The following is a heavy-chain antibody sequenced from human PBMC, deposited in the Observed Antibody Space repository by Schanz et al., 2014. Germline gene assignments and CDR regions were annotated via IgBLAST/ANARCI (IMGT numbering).Heavy chain of an antibody. V-gene: IGHV3-11*01. CDR2: INTGGDST. J-gene: IGHJ2*01. CDR1: GFVFGDYY. Sequence: QVQVVQSGGGLVKPGGSLRLSCAASGFVFGDYYMTWIRQAPGKGLEWVSSINTGGDSTYYADSVKGRFTISRDNSRDTVYLQMNSLRADDTAIYYCAKDAPYPFDLWGRGTLITVSS. CDR3: AKDAPYPFDL.